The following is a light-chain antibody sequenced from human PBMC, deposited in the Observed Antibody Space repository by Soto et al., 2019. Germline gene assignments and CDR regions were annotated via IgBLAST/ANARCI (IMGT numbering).Light chain of an antibody. Sequence: QSALTQPPSASGSPGQSVTISCTGSSSDVGGYNYVSWYQQHPGKAPKLLIYEVNKRPSGVPDRFSGSKSGNTASLAVSGLLAEDEADYYCCSYAGGNNYVFGPGTKLTVL. V-gene: IGLV2-8*01. CDR2: EVN. CDR3: CSYAGGNNYV. J-gene: IGLJ1*01. CDR1: SSDVGGYNY.